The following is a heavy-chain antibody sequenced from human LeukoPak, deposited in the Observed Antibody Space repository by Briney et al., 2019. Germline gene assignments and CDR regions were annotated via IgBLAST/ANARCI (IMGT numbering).Heavy chain of an antibody. CDR3: ARVASSWCVDY. D-gene: IGHD6-13*01. V-gene: IGHV3-7*01. J-gene: IGHJ4*02. CDR1: GFTFSSYW. CDR2: IKQDGSEK. Sequence: PGGSLRLSCAASGFTFSSYWMSWVRQAPGKGLEWVANIKQDGSEKYYVDSVKGRFTISRDNAKKSLYLQMNSLRDEDTAVYYCARVASSWCVDYWGQGTLVTVSS.